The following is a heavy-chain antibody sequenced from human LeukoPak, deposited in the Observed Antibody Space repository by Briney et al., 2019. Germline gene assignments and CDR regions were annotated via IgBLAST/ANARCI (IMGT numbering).Heavy chain of an antibody. CDR2: IIPIFGTA. CDR1: GGTFSSYA. J-gene: IGHJ5*02. D-gene: IGHD3-22*01. Sequence: VASVKVSCKASGGTFSSYAISWVRQAPGQGLEWMGGIIPIFGTANYAQKFQGRVTITADESTSTAYMELSSLRSEDTAVYYCASTGRYYDSSGSKRGDWFDPWGQGTLVTVSS. CDR3: ASTGRYYDSSGSKRGDWFDP. V-gene: IGHV1-69*13.